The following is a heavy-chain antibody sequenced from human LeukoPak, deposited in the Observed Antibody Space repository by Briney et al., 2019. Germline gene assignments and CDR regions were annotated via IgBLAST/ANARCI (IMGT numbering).Heavy chain of an antibody. CDR1: GGSISSGGSR. J-gene: IGHJ4*02. V-gene: IGHV4-31*03. CDR2: IYYSGST. CDR3: ARDWGTYFDY. Sequence: TLSLTCNVSGGSISSGGSRWSWIRQHPGKGLEWIGYIYYSGSTYYNPSLESRLTMSVDTSKNQFSLHLTSVTAADTAVYYCARDWGTYFDYWGQGTQVTVSS. D-gene: IGHD7-27*01.